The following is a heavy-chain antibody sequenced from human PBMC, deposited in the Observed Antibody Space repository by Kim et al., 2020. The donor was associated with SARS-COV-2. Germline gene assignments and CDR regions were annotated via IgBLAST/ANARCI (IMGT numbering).Heavy chain of an antibody. CDR2: INHSGNT. CDR1: GGSLSGDSFSGFY. CDR3: ARGAGYCSGTRCFIEEGGSFDY. J-gene: IGHJ4*02. Sequence: SETLSLTCAVHGGSLSGDSFSGFYWTWVRQPPGKGLEWIGEINHSGNTNYNPSLESRVTMSADTSKNQFYLELTSVTAADTAMYFCARGAGYCSGTRCFIEEGGSFDYWGQGTLVTVSS. V-gene: IGHV4-34*01. D-gene: IGHD2-2*01.